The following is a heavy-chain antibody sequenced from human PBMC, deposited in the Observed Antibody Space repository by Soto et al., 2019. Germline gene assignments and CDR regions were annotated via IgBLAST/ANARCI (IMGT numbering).Heavy chain of an antibody. CDR3: VRSVPAATWQYSGMDV. CDR1: GDSVSSSSC. Sequence: QVRLQESGPGLVEPSGTLSLTCAVSGDSVSSSSCWSWVRQAPGKGLEWIGEIYHSGTFNYNPSRASRVSVSVDQSRNQLSLNRKSVTAADTAVYYCVRSVPAATWQYSGMDVWGQGTTVTVSS. CDR2: IYHSGTF. V-gene: IGHV4-4*02. J-gene: IGHJ6*02. D-gene: IGHD2-2*01.